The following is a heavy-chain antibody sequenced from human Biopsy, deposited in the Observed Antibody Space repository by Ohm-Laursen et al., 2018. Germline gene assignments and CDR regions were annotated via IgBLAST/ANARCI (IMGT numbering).Heavy chain of an antibody. D-gene: IGHD3-10*01. J-gene: IGHJ5*02. V-gene: IGHV1-69*06. Sequence: ASVKVSCKASGGSFSSYVISWVRQAPGQGLEWMGRIIPTFDTPTYAPDFQGRVTFTADKSTGTAHLDLSRLRSEDTAIYYCAGGAAKGNPYDHWGQGTLVTVSS. CDR2: IIPTFDTP. CDR1: GGSFSSYV. CDR3: AGGAAKGNPYDH.